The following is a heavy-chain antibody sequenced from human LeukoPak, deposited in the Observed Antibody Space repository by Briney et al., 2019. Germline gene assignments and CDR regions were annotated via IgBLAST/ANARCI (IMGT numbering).Heavy chain of an antibody. J-gene: IGHJ3*02. CDR1: GFTFSNFE. Sequence: GGSLRLSCAASGFTFSNFEMNWVRQAPGKGLEWVSYISSSGSTIYYTDSVKGRFTVSRDNAKNSLYLQMNSLRAEDTAVYYCARDREPDAFDIWGQGTMVTVSS. CDR2: ISSSGSTI. V-gene: IGHV3-48*03. CDR3: ARDREPDAFDI.